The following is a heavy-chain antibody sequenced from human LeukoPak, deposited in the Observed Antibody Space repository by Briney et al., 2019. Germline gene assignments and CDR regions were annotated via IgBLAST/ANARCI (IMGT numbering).Heavy chain of an antibody. CDR2: ISSSGSTI. Sequence: GGSLRLPCAASGFTFSDYYMSWIRQAPGKGLEWVSYISSSGSTIYYADSVKGRFTISRDNAKNSLYLQVNSLRAEDTAVYYCATFVSAAAPLFDYWGQGTLVTVSS. CDR3: ATFVSAAAPLFDY. V-gene: IGHV3-11*04. J-gene: IGHJ4*02. D-gene: IGHD2-15*01. CDR1: GFTFSDYY.